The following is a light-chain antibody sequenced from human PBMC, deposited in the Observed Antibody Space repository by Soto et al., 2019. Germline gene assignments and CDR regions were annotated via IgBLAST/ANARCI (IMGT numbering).Light chain of an antibody. CDR1: QSVSSSY. Sequence: EIVLTQSPGTLSLSPGERATLSCRASQSVSSSYLAWYQQKPGQAPRLLISGASTGATGIPARFSGSGSGTEFTLTISSLQSEDCAIYYCQQYHTWPITCGGGTKVDIK. CDR2: GAS. CDR3: QQYHTWPIT. V-gene: IGKV3-15*01. J-gene: IGKJ4*01.